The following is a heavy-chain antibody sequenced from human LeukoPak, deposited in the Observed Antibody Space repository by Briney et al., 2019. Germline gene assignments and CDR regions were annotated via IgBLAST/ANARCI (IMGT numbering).Heavy chain of an antibody. D-gene: IGHD3-3*01. CDR1: GGSISSYY. CDR3: AREGYDFWSGYQYYFDY. Sequence: SETLSLTCTVSGGSISSYYWSWIRQPAGKGLEWIGRIYTSGSTNYNPSLKSRFTMSVDTSKNQFSLKLSSVTAADTAVYYCAREGYDFWSGYQYYFDYWGQGTLVTVSS. CDR2: IYTSGST. J-gene: IGHJ4*02. V-gene: IGHV4-4*07.